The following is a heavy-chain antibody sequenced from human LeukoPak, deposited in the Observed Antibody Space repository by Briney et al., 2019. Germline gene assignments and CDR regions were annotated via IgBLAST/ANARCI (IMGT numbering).Heavy chain of an antibody. CDR2: INPNSGGT. J-gene: IGHJ4*02. D-gene: IGHD1-26*01. V-gene: IGHV1-2*02. Sequence: ASVKVSCKASGYTFTGYYMHWVRQAPGQGLEWMGWINPNSGGTNYAQKFQGRVTMTRDTSISTAYMELGRLRSDDTAVYYCARVRGIMGATFEVDYWGQGTLVTVSS. CDR1: GYTFTGYY. CDR3: ARVRGIMGATFEVDY.